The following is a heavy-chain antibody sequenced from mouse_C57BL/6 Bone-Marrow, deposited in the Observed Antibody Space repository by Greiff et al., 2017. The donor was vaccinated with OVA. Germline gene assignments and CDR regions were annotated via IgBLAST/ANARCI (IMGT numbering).Heavy chain of an antibody. Sequence: EVQLQQSGAELVRPGASVKLSCTASGFNFKDDYMHWVKQRPEQGLEWLGWIDPENGDTEYASHFPGKATITADTSSKPPYLLLSSLTSEYPAVFYCTTATSDFDVWGTGTTVTVSS. V-gene: IGHV14-4*01. J-gene: IGHJ1*03. CDR1: GFNFKDDY. CDR3: TTATSDFDV. D-gene: IGHD6-1*01. CDR2: IDPENGDT.